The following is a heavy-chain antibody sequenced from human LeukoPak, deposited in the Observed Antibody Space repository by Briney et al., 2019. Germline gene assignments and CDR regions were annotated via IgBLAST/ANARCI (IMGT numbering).Heavy chain of an antibody. CDR2: IYYSGST. V-gene: IGHV4-59*01. Sequence: SETLSLTCTVSGGSISSYYWSWIRQPPGKGLEWIGYIYYSGSTNYNPSLKSRVTISVDTSKNQFSLKVNSVTAADTAVYYCARGGGWGNWNDAVDYWGQGTLVTVSS. CDR3: ARGGGWGNWNDAVDY. CDR1: GGSISSYY. D-gene: IGHD1-1*01. J-gene: IGHJ4*02.